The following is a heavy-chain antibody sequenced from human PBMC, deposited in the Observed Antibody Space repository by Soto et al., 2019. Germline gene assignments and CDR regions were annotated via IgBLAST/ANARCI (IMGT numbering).Heavy chain of an antibody. Sequence: SETLSLTCVVSGDSISSTHWWTWVRQTPGTGLEWIGEVYHTGSTKYNPSLKSRVTISVDTSKNQFSLKLNSMTAADKAVASCATRYGGTFDYCGQGSLVTVSS. CDR2: VYHTGST. D-gene: IGHD2-15*01. CDR1: GDSISSTHW. J-gene: IGHJ4*02. V-gene: IGHV4-4*02. CDR3: ATRYGGTFDY.